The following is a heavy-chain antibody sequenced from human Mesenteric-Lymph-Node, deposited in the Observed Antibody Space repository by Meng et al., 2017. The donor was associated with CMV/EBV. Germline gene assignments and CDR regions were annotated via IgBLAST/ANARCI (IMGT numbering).Heavy chain of an antibody. D-gene: IGHD3-3*01. CDR1: GGSISSSSYY. V-gene: IGHV4-39*01. CDR2: IYYSGST. CDR3: ASSYYDFWSGYSSNPPVPAFDY. Sequence: SETLSLTCTVSGGSISSSSYYWGWIRQPPGKGLEWIGSIYYSGSTYYNPSLKSRVTISVDTSKNQFSLKLSSVTAADTAVYYCASSYYDFWSGYSSNPPVPAFDYWGQGTLVTVSS. J-gene: IGHJ4*02.